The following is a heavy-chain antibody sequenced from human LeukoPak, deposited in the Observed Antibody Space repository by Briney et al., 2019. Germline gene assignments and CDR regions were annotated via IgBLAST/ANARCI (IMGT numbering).Heavy chain of an antibody. D-gene: IGHD5-12*01. CDR2: IYSGGST. V-gene: IGHV3-66*02. CDR3: ARDFGGLRYFDY. CDR1: GFTVSSNY. J-gene: IGHJ4*02. Sequence: GGSLRLSCAASGFTVSSNYMSWVRQAPGVGLEWVSVIYSGGSTYYADSVKGRFTISRDNSKNTLYLQMNSLRAEDTAVHYCARDFGGLRYFDYWGQGTLVTVSS.